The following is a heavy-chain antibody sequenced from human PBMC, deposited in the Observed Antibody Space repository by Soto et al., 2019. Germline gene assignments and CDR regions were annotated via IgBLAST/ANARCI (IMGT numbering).Heavy chain of an antibody. CDR3: SGAVRGIQAFDN. J-gene: IGHJ4*02. CDR1: GGSINSSYW. V-gene: IGHV4-4*02. CDR2: ISQGGST. Sequence: QVQLQESGPGLVKPSETLSLTCVVSGGSINSSYWWNWVRQPPGQGLEWIGEISQGGSTNFNPTLKSRATITVDKSKNHASLKLASVTAADTAVYYCSGAVRGIQAFDNRGQGTLVTVSS. D-gene: IGHD4-17*01.